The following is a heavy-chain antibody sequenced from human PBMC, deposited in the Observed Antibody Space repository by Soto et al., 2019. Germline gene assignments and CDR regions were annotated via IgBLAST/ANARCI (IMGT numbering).Heavy chain of an antibody. J-gene: IGHJ4*02. D-gene: IGHD2-2*01. CDR1: GFTFSSYA. V-gene: IGHV3-30-3*02. CDR2: ISYDGSNK. Sequence: QVQLVESGGGVVQPGRSLRPSCAASGFTFSSYAMHWVRQAPGKGLEWVAVISYDGSNKYYADSVKGRFTISRDNSKNTLYLQMNSLRAEDTAVYYCAKSGFTDIVVVPGYWGQGTLVTVSS. CDR3: AKSGFTDIVVVPGY.